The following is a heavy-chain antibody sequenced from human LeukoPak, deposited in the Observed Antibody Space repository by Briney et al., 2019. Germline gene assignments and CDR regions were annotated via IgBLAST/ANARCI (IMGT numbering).Heavy chain of an antibody. CDR3: ASRKLGNDY. CDR2: IYYTGST. D-gene: IGHD7-27*01. J-gene: IGHJ4*02. CDR1: GGSISSYY. Sequence: PSETLSLTCTVSGGSISSYYWSWIRQSPGKGLEWIGYIYYTGSTTYNPSLKSRVTISADTSKNQFSLKLSSVTAADTAVYYCASRKLGNDYWGQGTLVIVSS. V-gene: IGHV4-59*01.